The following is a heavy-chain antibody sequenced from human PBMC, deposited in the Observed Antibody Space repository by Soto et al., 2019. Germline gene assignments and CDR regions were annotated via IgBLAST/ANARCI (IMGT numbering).Heavy chain of an antibody. J-gene: IGHJ6*02. Sequence: GESMKISCKGSGYSFTSYWIGWVRQMPGKGLEWMGIIYPGDSDTRYSPSFQGQVTISADKSISTAYLQWSSLKASDTAMYYCARRGRYCSGGSCSSTGMDVWGQGPTVTVS. CDR1: GYSFTSYW. V-gene: IGHV5-51*01. D-gene: IGHD2-15*01. CDR2: IYPGDSDT. CDR3: ARRGRYCSGGSCSSTGMDV.